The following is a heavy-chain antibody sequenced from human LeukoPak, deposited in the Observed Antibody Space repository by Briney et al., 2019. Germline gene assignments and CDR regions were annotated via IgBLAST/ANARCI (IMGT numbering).Heavy chain of an antibody. CDR1: RFYLSTYD. D-gene: IGHD5-12*01. Sequence: GGSPRLSCTASRFYLSTYDMNWVRQVPGKGLEWVTYIDSSASTTYYAGSVQGRFTISRDNAKNSLYLQMRSLRVEDTAFYYCASAHGGSGYDRPFDYWGQGTLVTVSS. CDR3: ASAHGGSGYDRPFDY. J-gene: IGHJ4*02. V-gene: IGHV3-48*03. CDR2: IDSSASTT.